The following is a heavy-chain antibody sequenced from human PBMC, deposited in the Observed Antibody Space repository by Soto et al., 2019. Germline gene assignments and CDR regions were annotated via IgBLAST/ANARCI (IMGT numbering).Heavy chain of an antibody. J-gene: IGHJ4*02. CDR1: GGTFSSYA. V-gene: IGHV1-69*06. CDR2: IIPIFGTA. D-gene: IGHD6-13*01. Sequence: VASVKVSFKASGGTFSSYAISWVRQAPGQGLEWMGGIIPIFGTANYAQKFQGRVTITADKSTSTAYMELSSLRSEDTAVYYCASLTERRQQLVPFDYWGQGTLVTVSS. CDR3: ASLTERRQQLVPFDY.